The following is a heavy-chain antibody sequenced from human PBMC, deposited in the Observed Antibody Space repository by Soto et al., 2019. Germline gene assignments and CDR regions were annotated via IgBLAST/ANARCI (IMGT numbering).Heavy chain of an antibody. J-gene: IGHJ6*03. CDR3: AKDWEALGYYMDV. V-gene: IGHV3-30*18. CDR2: ISYDGSNK. CDR1: GFTFSSYG. Sequence: GGSLRLSCAASGFTFSSYGMHWVRQAPGKGLEWVAVISYDGSNKYYADSVKGRFTISRDNSKNTLYLQMKSLRAEDTAVYYCAKDWEALGYYMDVWGKGTTVTVSS. D-gene: IGHD1-26*01.